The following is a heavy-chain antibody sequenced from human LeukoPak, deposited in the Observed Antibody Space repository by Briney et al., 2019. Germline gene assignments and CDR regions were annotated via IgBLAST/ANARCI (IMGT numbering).Heavy chain of an antibody. CDR3: AREEGNWGDAFDI. J-gene: IGHJ3*02. D-gene: IGHD7-27*01. CDR2: ISASGAYT. CDR1: GFTFSNYA. V-gene: IGHV3-23*01. Sequence: GGSLRLSCAASGFTFSNYAMSWVRQAPGKGLEWVSGISASGAYTWYAVSVRGRFTISRDNSKNTVYLEVNSLTADDTTVYYCAREEGNWGDAFDIWGQGTMVTVSS.